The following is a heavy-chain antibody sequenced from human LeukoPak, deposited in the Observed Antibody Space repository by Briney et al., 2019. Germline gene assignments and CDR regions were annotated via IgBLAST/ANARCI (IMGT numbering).Heavy chain of an antibody. CDR2: MNPNSGGI. CDR3: ERGPLRKINWFDP. V-gene: IGHV1-2*06. J-gene: IGHJ5*02. D-gene: IGHD5/OR15-5a*01. Sequence: ASVKVSFKASGYTFTGYYRHWVRQAPGQALEWMGRMNPNSGGINYAQKFQGRVTMTRDTSISTAYMELSRLRSDDTAVYYCERGPLRKINWFDPWGQGTLVTVSS. CDR1: GYTFTGYY.